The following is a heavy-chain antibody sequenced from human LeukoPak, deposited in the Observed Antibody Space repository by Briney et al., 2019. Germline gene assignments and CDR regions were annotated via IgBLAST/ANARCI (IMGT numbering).Heavy chain of an antibody. J-gene: IGHJ6*03. CDR1: GYTFTGYY. D-gene: IGHD1-26*01. CDR3: ARADSGTYHYYYYMDV. Sequence: ASVKVSCKASGYTFTGYYMHWVRQAPGQGLEWMGWINPNSGGTNYAQKFQGRVTMTRDTSISTAYLELSSLTSEDTAVYFCARADSGTYHYYYYMDVWGKGTTVAVSS. V-gene: IGHV1-2*02. CDR2: INPNSGGT.